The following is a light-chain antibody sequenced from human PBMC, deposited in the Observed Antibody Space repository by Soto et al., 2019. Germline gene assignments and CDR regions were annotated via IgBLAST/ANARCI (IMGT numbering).Light chain of an antibody. CDR3: QQYGSSPLT. Sequence: EIVLTQSPGTLSLSPGERVTLSCRASQSVSSSYLAWYQQQPGQAPRLLIYDASSRATGIPDRFSGSGSGTDFALTISRLEPEDFAVYYCQQYGSSPLTFGGGTNVEI. J-gene: IGKJ4*01. V-gene: IGKV3-20*01. CDR2: DAS. CDR1: QSVSSSY.